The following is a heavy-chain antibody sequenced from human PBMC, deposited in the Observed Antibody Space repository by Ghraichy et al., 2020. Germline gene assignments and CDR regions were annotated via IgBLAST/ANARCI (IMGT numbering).Heavy chain of an antibody. J-gene: IGHJ4*02. Sequence: GGSLRLSCAVSGFTFNTWMSWVRQAPGKGLEWVGQINQDGTEKYYVASVKGRFTISRDNAKTSLYLHMSSLRAEDTAVYYCARDNTGTTFDYWGQGTLVTVSS. CDR1: GFTFNTW. D-gene: IGHD1-7*01. V-gene: IGHV3-7*01. CDR3: ARDNTGTTFDY. CDR2: INQDGTEK.